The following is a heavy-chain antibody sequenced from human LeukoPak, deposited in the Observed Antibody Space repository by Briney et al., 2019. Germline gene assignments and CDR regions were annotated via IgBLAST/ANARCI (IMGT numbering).Heavy chain of an antibody. CDR1: GSSISTYY. Sequence: PSETLSLTCIVSGSSISTYYWSWIRQPPGKGLEWIGYISYRGSTNYNPSLNNRVTISLDTSKNHFSLKVTSVTAADTAVYYCARGERPGPDYWGPGILVTVS. V-gene: IGHV4-59*01. CDR2: ISYRGST. D-gene: IGHD2-8*02. CDR3: ARGERPGPDY. J-gene: IGHJ4*02.